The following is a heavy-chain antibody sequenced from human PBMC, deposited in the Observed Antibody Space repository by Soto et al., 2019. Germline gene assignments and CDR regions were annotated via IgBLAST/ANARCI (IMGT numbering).Heavy chain of an antibody. CDR2: INPSGGST. CDR1: GYTFTSYY. V-gene: IGHV1-46*01. J-gene: IGHJ5*02. D-gene: IGHD3-3*01. CDR3: ARAGGITIFGVVIIWSWFDP. Sequence: QVQLVQSGAEVKKPGASVKVSCKASGYTFTSYYMHWVRQAPGQGLEWMGIINPSGGSTSYAQKFEGRVTMTRDTSTSKVYMELSSLRSEDTAVYYCARAGGITIFGVVIIWSWFDPWGQGTLVTVSS.